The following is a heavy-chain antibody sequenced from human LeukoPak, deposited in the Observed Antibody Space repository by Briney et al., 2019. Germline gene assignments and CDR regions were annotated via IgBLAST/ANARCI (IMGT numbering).Heavy chain of an antibody. CDR2: INPIGGGT. Sequence: ASVKVSCKASGYSFTGYYIHWVRQAPGQGLEWMGWINPIGGGTNYAQKFQGRVTMTRDTSITTAYMEMSSLRSDDTAVYYCARYNGRGYPVYFGYWGQGTLVTVSS. D-gene: IGHD3-22*01. CDR1: GYSFTGYY. J-gene: IGHJ4*02. V-gene: IGHV1-2*02. CDR3: ARYNGRGYPVYFGY.